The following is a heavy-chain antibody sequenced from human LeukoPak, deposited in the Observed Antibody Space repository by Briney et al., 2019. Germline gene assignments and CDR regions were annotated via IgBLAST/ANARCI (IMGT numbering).Heavy chain of an antibody. J-gene: IGHJ5*02. D-gene: IGHD4-17*01. V-gene: IGHV4-59*01. CDR1: GGSISSYY. Sequence: SETLSLTCTVSGGSISSYYWSWIRQPPGKGVEWIGYIYYSGSTNYNPSLKSRVTISVDTSKKQFSLKLSSVTAADTAVYYCARGGTTGAFDPWGEGTLVTVSS. CDR3: ARGGTTGAFDP. CDR2: IYYSGST.